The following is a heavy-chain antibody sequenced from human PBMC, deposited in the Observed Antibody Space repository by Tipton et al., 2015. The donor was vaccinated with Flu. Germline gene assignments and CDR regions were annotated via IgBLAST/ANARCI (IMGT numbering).Heavy chain of an antibody. Sequence: VQLVQSGGGVVQPGRSLRLSCAASGFLFTSYGMTWVRQAPGKGLEWVSVIYSGGSTKYADSVKGRFTISRDNSKNTLYLQMNSLRAEDTAVYYCARGRGYCVTTTCLLPFDFWGQGTLVTVSS. D-gene: IGHD2-2*01. J-gene: IGHJ4*02. CDR2: IYSGGST. CDR3: ARGRGYCVTTTCLLPFDF. V-gene: IGHV3-53*01. CDR1: GFLFTSYG.